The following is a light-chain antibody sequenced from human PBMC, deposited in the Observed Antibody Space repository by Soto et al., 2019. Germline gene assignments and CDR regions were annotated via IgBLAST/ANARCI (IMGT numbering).Light chain of an antibody. J-gene: IGKJ5*01. CDR1: QSLLHSNGYNY. CDR3: QQRSNWPT. CDR2: LGS. V-gene: IGKV2-28*01. Sequence: DIVMTQTTLSLPVTPGEPASISCRSSQSLLHSNGYNYLDWYLQKPGQSPQLLIYLGSNRSSGVPARFSGSGSGTDFTLTISSLEPEDFAVYYCQQRSNWPTFGQGRRLEI.